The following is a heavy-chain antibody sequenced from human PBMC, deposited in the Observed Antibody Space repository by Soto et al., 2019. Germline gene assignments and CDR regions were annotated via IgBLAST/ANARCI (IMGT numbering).Heavy chain of an antibody. J-gene: IGHJ4*02. D-gene: IGHD3-10*01. CDR1: GASINRGGYY. V-gene: IGHV4-31*03. CDR2: IYNGGGT. CDR3: ARGITMVRGVIHTPYFDY. Sequence: QVQLQESGPGLLKPSQTLPLTGTVSGASINRGGYYGSWSRQHPGKALGWIGYIYNGGGTYYNPSLKSRVTISVDTSKNQFSLKLSSVTAADTAVYCCARGITMVRGVIHTPYFDYWGQGTLVTVSS.